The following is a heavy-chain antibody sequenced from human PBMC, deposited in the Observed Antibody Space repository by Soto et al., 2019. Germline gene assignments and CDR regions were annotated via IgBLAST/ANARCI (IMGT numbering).Heavy chain of an antibody. J-gene: IGHJ4*02. Sequence: ASLKVSCKASGYTFTSYYMHWVRQAPGQGLEWMGIINPSGGSTSYAQKFQGRVTMTRDTSTSTVYMELSSLRSEDTAVYYCARGSPPITMIVVVTQSPDYWGQGTLVTVSA. D-gene: IGHD3-22*01. CDR1: GYTFTSYY. CDR2: INPSGGST. V-gene: IGHV1-46*01. CDR3: ARGSPPITMIVVVTQSPDY.